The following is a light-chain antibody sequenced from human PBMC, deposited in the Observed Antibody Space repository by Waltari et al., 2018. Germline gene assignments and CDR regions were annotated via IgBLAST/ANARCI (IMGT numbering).Light chain of an antibody. Sequence: QSALTQPASVSGSPGQSITISCTGSSSDVGGYKYFSWYQQHPGKAPKLIIFDVSGRPFGVSTRFSGSTSGNTASLTISGLQPDDEADYHCISYTSSRHYVFGSGTKVIVL. J-gene: IGLJ1*01. CDR3: ISYTSSRHYV. V-gene: IGLV2-14*03. CDR2: DVS. CDR1: SSDVGGYKY.